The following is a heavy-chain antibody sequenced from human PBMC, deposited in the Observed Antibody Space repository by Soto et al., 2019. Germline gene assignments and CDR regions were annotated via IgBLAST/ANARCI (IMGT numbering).Heavy chain of an antibody. CDR1: GGSSSSGDYY. D-gene: IGHD5-12*01. Sequence: PSETLSLTCTVSGGSSSSGDYYWSWIRQPPGKGLEWIGYNNYSGSTYYNPSLKSRVTISVDTSKIQFSLKLSSVTDADTAVYYCARGHVDIVVTIYDYWGQGTLVTVSS. CDR2: NNYSGST. J-gene: IGHJ4*02. CDR3: ARGHVDIVVTIYDY. V-gene: IGHV4-30-4*01.